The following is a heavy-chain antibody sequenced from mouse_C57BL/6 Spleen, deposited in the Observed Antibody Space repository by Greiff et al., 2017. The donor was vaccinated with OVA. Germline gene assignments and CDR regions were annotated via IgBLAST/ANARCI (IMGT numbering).Heavy chain of an antibody. Sequence: DVQLQESGPGLVKPSQSLSLTCSVTGYSITSGYYWNWIRQFPGNKLEWMGYISYDGSNNYNPSLKNRISITRDTSKNQFFLKLNSVTTEDTATYYCASSTMVRPFDYWGQGTTLTVSS. CDR3: ASSTMVRPFDY. V-gene: IGHV3-6*01. D-gene: IGHD2-2*01. J-gene: IGHJ2*01. CDR2: ISYDGSN. CDR1: GYSITSGYY.